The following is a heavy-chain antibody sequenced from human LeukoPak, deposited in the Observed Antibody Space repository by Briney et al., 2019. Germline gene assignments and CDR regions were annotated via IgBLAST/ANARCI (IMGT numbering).Heavy chain of an antibody. Sequence: SETLSLTCTVSGGSISSYYWSWIRQPPGKGLEWIGYIYYSGSTNYNPSLKSRVTISVDTSKNQFSLKLSSVTAADTAVYYCASLSSSWYSPFDYWGQGTLVTVSS. CDR3: ASLSSSWYSPFDY. V-gene: IGHV4-59*08. CDR1: GGSISSYY. CDR2: IYYSGST. J-gene: IGHJ4*02. D-gene: IGHD6-13*01.